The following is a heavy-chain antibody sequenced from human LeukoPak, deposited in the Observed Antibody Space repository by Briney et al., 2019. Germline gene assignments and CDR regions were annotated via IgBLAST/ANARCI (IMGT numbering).Heavy chain of an antibody. CDR1: GFTVSSHH. CDR3: AKWRGGGDPDSYGMDV. D-gene: IGHD2-8*01. V-gene: IGHV3-66*01. J-gene: IGHJ6*02. Sequence: PGGSLRLSCAVSGFTVSSHHMSWVRQAPGKGLEWVSVIYSGGTTYYADSVKGRFTISRDNSKNALSLQMNSLRADDTAVYYCAKWRGGGDPDSYGMDVWGQGTTVTVSS. CDR2: IYSGGTT.